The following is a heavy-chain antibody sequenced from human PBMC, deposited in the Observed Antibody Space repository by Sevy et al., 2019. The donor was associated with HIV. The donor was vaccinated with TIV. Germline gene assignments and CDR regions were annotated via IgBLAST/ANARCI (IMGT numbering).Heavy chain of an antibody. V-gene: IGHV3-73*01. CDR3: GRQGVAAEIDY. CDR1: GFTFSVAA. CDR2: IRNKADSYAT. J-gene: IGHJ4*02. D-gene: IGHD6-13*01. Sequence: GESLKFSCAASGFTFSVAAVHWVRQASGKGLEWVGRIRNKADSYATSYAASVKGRFTISRDDSKNMAYLQMNSLKTEDTAVYFCGRQGVAAEIDYWGRGTLVTVSS.